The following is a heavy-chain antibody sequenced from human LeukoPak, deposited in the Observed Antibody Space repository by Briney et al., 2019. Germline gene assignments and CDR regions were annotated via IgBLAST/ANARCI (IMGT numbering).Heavy chain of an antibody. D-gene: IGHD3-22*01. Sequence: GSLRLSCAASGFTFSSYAMSWVRQAPGKGLEWVSAISGSGGSTYYADSVKGRFTISRDNSKNTLYLQMNSLRAEDTAVYYCAKASDLYYDSSGYFVWGQGTLVTVSS. CDR1: GFTFSSYA. CDR3: AKASDLYYDSSGYFV. J-gene: IGHJ4*02. V-gene: IGHV3-23*01. CDR2: ISGSGGST.